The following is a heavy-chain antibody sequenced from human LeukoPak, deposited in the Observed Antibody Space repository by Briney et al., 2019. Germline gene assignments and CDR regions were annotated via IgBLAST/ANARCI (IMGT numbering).Heavy chain of an antibody. CDR1: GGSISSSSYY. V-gene: IGHV4-39*01. D-gene: IGHD4-11*01. Sequence: SETLSLTCTVSGGSISSSSYYWGWIRQPPGKGLEWIGSIYYSGSTYYNPSLKSRVTISVDTSKNQFSLKLSSVTAADTAVYYCARTTVINWFDPWGQGTLVTVSS. J-gene: IGHJ5*02. CDR2: IYYSGST. CDR3: ARTTVINWFDP.